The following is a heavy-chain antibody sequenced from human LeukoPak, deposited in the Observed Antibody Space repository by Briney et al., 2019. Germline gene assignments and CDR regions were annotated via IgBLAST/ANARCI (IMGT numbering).Heavy chain of an antibody. V-gene: IGHV3-74*01. CDR1: GFTFSSHL. J-gene: IGHJ4*02. CDR3: VRKFATGD. Sequence: GGSLRLSCAASGFTFSSHLMHWVRHAQGTGLVWVSSVKSDGTATNYADSVKGRFTISRDNAKNTLYLQMNSLRVEDTAVYYCVRKFATGDWGQGTLVTVSS. D-gene: IGHD1-14*01. CDR2: VKSDGTAT.